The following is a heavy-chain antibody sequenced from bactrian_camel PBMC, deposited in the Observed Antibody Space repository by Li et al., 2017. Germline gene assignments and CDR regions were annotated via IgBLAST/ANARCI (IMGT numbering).Heavy chain of an antibody. D-gene: IGHD6*01. J-gene: IGHJ4*01. CDR2: IDSDGST. Sequence: HVQLVESGGGSVQAGGSLRLSCTASGYRHTDGCMGWFRQAPGKEREGVAAIDSDGSTSYADSVKGRFTISRDNAKNTVSLQMDSLRPEDTAMYYCAADHGTSRSSCTVVAATQYWGQGTQVTVS. V-gene: IGHV3S53*01. CDR1: GYRHTDGC. CDR3: AADHGTSRSSCTVVAATQY.